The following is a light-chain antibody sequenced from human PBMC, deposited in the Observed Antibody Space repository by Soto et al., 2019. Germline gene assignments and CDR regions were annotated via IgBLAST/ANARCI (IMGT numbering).Light chain of an antibody. CDR2: GTS. V-gene: IGKV3-20*01. CDR1: QNIATQF. Sequence: VLTQSPGTLSLSPGERATLYCRASQNIATQFFTWYQQRPGQAPRVLIYGTSTRATGIPDRFSGSGSGTDFTLTISRLEPEDFAVYCCQQYSSSSGYTFGQGTKLEIK. CDR3: QQYSSSSGYT. J-gene: IGKJ2*01.